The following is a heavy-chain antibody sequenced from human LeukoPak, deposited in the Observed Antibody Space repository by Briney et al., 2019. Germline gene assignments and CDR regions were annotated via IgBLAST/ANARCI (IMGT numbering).Heavy chain of an antibody. CDR2: IHDSGSS. V-gene: IGHV4-59*08. D-gene: IGHD3-3*01. J-gene: IGHJ4*02. Sequence: SETLSLTCTVSGGSIISYCWNWIRQPPGKGLEWIGYIHDSGSSNYNPSLKSRVTISLDTSKNQFSLKLTSVTAADTAVYYCARQAYLSGYFTLDYWGQGSLVTVSS. CDR3: ARQAYLSGYFTLDY. CDR1: GGSIISYC.